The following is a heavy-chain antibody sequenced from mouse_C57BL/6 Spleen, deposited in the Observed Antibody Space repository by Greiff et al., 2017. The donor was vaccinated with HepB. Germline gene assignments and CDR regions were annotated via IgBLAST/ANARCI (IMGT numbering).Heavy chain of an antibody. V-gene: IGHV5-17*01. D-gene: IGHD2-2*01. Sequence: EVMLVESGGGLVKPGGSLKLSCAASGFTFSDYGMHWVRQAPEKGLEWVAYISSGSSTIYYADTVKGRFTISGDNAKNTLFLQMTSLRSEDTAMYCCARRGIYGYEEGFAYWGQGTLVTVSA. CDR1: GFTFSDYG. CDR3: ARRGIYGYEEGFAY. CDR2: ISSGSSTI. J-gene: IGHJ3*01.